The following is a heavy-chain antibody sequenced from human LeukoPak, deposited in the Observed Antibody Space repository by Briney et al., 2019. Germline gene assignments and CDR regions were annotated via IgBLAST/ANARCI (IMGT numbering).Heavy chain of an antibody. J-gene: IGHJ6*03. Sequence: ASVKVSCKASGGTFSSYAISWVRQAPGQGLEWMGGIIPIFGTANYAQKFQGRVTITTDESTSTACMELSSLRSEDTAVYYCARGSFGVAYYYYMDVWGKGTTVTVSS. V-gene: IGHV1-69*05. D-gene: IGHD3-3*01. CDR2: IIPIFGTA. CDR1: GGTFSSYA. CDR3: ARGSFGVAYYYYMDV.